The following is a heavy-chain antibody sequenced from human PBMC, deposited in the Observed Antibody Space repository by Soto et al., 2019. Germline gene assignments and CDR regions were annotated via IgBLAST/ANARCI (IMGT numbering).Heavy chain of an antibody. CDR2: IYYSGST. V-gene: IGHV4-39*01. CDR1: GGSISSNSYY. J-gene: IGHJ4*02. Sequence: PSETLSLTCTVSGGSISSNSYYWGWIRQPPGKGLEWIGSIYYSGSTYDNPSLKSRVTISIDTSRSQFSLKLTSVTAADTALYYGARQAPHRRWCFDYWRKRTLVTVSS. D-gene: IGHD2-8*02. CDR3: ARQAPHRRWCFDY.